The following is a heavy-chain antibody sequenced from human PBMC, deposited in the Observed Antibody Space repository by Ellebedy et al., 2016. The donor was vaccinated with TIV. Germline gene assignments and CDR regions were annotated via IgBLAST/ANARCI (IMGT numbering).Heavy chain of an antibody. CDR1: GYAFTTYA. CDR2: INTNTGNP. V-gene: IGHV7-4-1*02. D-gene: IGHD3-22*01. Sequence: ASVKVSCKAFGYAFTTYAMNWVRQAPGQGLEWMGWINTNTGNPTYAQGFTGRFVFSLDISVSTAYLKISSLKAEDIAVYYCARPRTFSDSSGYWPFTFDIWGQGTTVTVSS. J-gene: IGHJ3*02. CDR3: ARPRTFSDSSGYWPFTFDI.